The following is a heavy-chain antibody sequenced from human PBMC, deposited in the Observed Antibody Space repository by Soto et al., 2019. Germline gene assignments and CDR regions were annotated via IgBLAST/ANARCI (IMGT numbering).Heavy chain of an antibody. CDR3: ARSEWAIWFDP. D-gene: IGHD2-8*01. J-gene: IGHJ5*02. Sequence: SETLSLTCTVSGGSISSYYWSWIRQPPGKGLEWIGYIYYSGSTNYNPSLKSRVTISVDTSKNQFSLKLSSVTAADTAVYYCARSEWAIWFDPWGQGTLVTVSS. CDR2: IYYSGST. V-gene: IGHV4-59*01. CDR1: GGSISSYY.